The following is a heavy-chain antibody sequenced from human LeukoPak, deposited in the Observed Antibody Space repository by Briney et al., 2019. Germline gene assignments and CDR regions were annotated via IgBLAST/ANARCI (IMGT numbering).Heavy chain of an antibody. J-gene: IGHJ4*02. CDR3: VRDRELTY. D-gene: IGHD1-26*01. CDR1: GGSISIYY. CDR2: IYNSGST. V-gene: IGHV4-59*03. Sequence: SETLPLTCTVSGGSISIYYWSWIRQPPGKGLEWIGYIYNSGSTNYNPSLKSRVTISVDTSKNQFSLKLTSVTAADTAVYYCVRDRELTYWGLGSLVTVSS.